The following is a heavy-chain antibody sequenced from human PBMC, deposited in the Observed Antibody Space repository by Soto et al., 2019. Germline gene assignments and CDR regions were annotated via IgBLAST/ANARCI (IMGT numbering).Heavy chain of an antibody. D-gene: IGHD3-16*01. CDR1: GYTFSDFD. J-gene: IGHJ6*02. CDR3: ARGNPFNYAGFDV. Sequence: QAHLAQSGAEVKRTGASVNVSCKASGYTFSDFDINWLRQAAGQGPEWMGWMNAKSGDTFSAQRFQGKFNMTWDTSLSTAYVEVGSLTSDDAAIYYCARGNPFNYAGFDVWGQGTTVAVSS. CDR2: MNAKSGDT. V-gene: IGHV1-8*01.